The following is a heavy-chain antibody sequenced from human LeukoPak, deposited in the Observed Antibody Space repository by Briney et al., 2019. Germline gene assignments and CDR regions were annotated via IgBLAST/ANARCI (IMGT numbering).Heavy chain of an antibody. D-gene: IGHD6-19*01. CDR3: ASISSGWHGVDY. CDR1: GGTFSSYA. V-gene: IGHV1-69*05. J-gene: IGHJ4*02. CDR2: IIPIFGTA. Sequence: SVKVSCKASGGTFSSYAISWVRQAPGQGLEWMGGIIPIFGTANYAQKFQGRVTITTDESTSTAYMELSSLRSEDTAVYYCASISSGWHGVDYWGQGTLVTISS.